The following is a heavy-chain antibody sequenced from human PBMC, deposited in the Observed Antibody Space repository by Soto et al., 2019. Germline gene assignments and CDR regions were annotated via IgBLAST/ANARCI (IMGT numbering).Heavy chain of an antibody. Sequence: QVQLVQSGAEVKKPGASVKVSCKASGYTFTSYDINWVRQATGQGLEWMGWMNPNSGNTGYAQKFLGRGTMTKNTPRSTGFMVLSILRSEDTAVKYLASGPRGPYRHVGGGGHDLWVDGTLVTVSS. CDR1: GYTFTSYD. V-gene: IGHV1-8*01. CDR3: ASGPRGPYRHVGGGGHDL. J-gene: IGHJ5*02. D-gene: IGHD3-16*01. CDR2: MNPNSGNT.